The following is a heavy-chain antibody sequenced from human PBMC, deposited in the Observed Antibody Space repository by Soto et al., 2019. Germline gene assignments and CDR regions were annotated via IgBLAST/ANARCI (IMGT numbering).Heavy chain of an antibody. CDR1: GFTFDDYA. J-gene: IGHJ1*01. V-gene: IGHV3-9*01. CDR3: ANDPYSSSWPPEYFQH. D-gene: IGHD6-13*01. Sequence: PGGSLRLSCAASGFTFDDYAMHWVRQAPGKGLEWVSGISWNSGSIGYADSVKGRFTISRDNAKNSLYLQMNSLRAEDTALYDCANDPYSSSWPPEYFQHWGQGTLVTVSS. CDR2: ISWNSGSI.